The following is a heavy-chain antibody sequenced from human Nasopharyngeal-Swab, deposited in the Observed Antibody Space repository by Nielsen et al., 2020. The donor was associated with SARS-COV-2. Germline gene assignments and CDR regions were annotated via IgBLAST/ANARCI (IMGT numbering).Heavy chain of an antibody. J-gene: IGHJ5*02. Sequence: SETLSLTCTVSGGSISSYYWSWIRQPPGKGLEWIGYIYYSGSTSYNPSLKSRVTISVDTSKNQFSLKLSSVTAADTAVYYCASGAISKFDPWGQGTLVTVSS. CDR2: IYYSGST. V-gene: IGHV4-59*08. CDR3: ASGAISKFDP. CDR1: GGSISSYY.